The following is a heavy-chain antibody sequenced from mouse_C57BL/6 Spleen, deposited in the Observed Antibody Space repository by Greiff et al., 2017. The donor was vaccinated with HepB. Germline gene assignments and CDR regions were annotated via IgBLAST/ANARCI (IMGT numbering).Heavy chain of an antibody. D-gene: IGHD1-1*01. Sequence: VQLQQPGAELVKPGASVKLSCKASGYTFTSYWMHWVKQRPGQGLEWIGMIHPNSGSTNYNEKFKSKATLTVDKSSSTAYMQLSSLTSEDSAVYYCARPIYYYGSSYEGAMDYWGQGTSVTVSS. V-gene: IGHV1-64*01. J-gene: IGHJ4*01. CDR2: IHPNSGST. CDR3: ARPIYYYGSSYEGAMDY. CDR1: GYTFTSYW.